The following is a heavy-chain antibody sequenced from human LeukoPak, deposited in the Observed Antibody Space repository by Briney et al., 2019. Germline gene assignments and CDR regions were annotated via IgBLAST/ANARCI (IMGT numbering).Heavy chain of an antibody. CDR3: ARLYDILTGNSFDY. J-gene: IGHJ4*02. CDR1: GYSFTCYW. V-gene: IGHV5-51*01. CDR2: IYPGDSDT. Sequence: GESLKISCKGSGYSFTCYWIGWVRQMPGKGLEWVGIIYPGDSDTRYSPSFQGQVTVSADKSISTAYLQWSSLKASDTAMYYCARLYDILTGNSFDYWGQGTLVTVSS. D-gene: IGHD3-9*01.